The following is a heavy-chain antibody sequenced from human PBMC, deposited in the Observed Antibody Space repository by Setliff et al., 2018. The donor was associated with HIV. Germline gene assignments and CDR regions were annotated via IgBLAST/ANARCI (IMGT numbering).Heavy chain of an antibody. J-gene: IGHJ4*02. D-gene: IGHD2-2*01. CDR1: GDTLSELS. Sequence: GASVKVSCKVSGDTLSELSMHWVRQAPGKGLEWMGGFDPEDGDTMYAQKFQGRVTMTEDTSTDTAYMELSSLRSEDTAVYYCATGGPLHIVVVPSAKGTTPIDTLDSWGQGTLVTVS. CDR3: ATGGPLHIVVVPSAKGTTPIDTLDS. CDR2: FDPEDGDT. V-gene: IGHV1-24*01.